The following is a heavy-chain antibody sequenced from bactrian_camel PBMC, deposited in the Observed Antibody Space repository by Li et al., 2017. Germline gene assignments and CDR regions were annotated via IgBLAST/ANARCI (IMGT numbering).Heavy chain of an antibody. Sequence: VQLVESGGGSVQAGGSLVLSCSASEDTSGHCMGWFRQVPGKAREAVASSYPGAGPERDTFITDSVKGRFTISRDNAKNTIYLQMNSLKSEDTALYYCAAGSMSWADTARGKGTQVTVS. D-gene: IGHD5*01. CDR2: SYPGAGPERDT. V-gene: IGHV3S1*01. CDR1: EDTSGHC. J-gene: IGHJ4*01.